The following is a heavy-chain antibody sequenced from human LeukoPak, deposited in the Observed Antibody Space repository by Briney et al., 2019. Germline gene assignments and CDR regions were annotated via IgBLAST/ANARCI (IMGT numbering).Heavy chain of an antibody. CDR2: IYDSGAT. V-gene: IGHV4-4*02. Sequence: SETLSLTCAVAGGSISSSSSICWTWVRQPPGKGLEWIGEIYDSGATNYNPSLKSRVTMLLDKSKNQFSLKLNSVTAADTAVYYCARNGGNSDYDYWGQGTLVTVSA. J-gene: IGHJ4*02. CDR1: GGSISSSSSIC. CDR3: ARNGGNSDYDY. D-gene: IGHD4-23*01.